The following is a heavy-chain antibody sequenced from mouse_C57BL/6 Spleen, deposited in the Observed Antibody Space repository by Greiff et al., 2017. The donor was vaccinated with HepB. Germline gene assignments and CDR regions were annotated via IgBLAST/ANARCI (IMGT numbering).Heavy chain of an antibody. CDR3: ARISYYGSSYPFDY. D-gene: IGHD1-1*01. V-gene: IGHV1-61*01. CDR1: GYTFTSYW. Sequence: VQLQQPGAELVRPGSSVKLSCKASGYTFTSYWMDWVKQRPGQGLEWIGNIYPSDSETHYNQKFKDKATLTVDKSSSTAYMQLSSLTSEDSAVYYCARISYYGSSYPFDYWGQGTTLTVSS. J-gene: IGHJ2*01. CDR2: IYPSDSET.